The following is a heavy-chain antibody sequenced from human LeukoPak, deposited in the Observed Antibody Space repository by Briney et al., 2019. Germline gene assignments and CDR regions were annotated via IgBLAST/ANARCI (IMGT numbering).Heavy chain of an antibody. D-gene: IGHD1-26*01. CDR3: ESEALVLGATDY. V-gene: IGHV4-59*01. J-gene: IGHJ4*02. CDR1: GGSISSYY. Sequence: PSETLSLTCTVSGGSISSYYWSWIRQPPGKGLEWIGYIYYSGSTNYNPSLKSRVTISVDTSKNQSSLNLSSVTAADTAVYYCESEALVLGATDYWGQGPLVTVSS. CDR2: IYYSGST.